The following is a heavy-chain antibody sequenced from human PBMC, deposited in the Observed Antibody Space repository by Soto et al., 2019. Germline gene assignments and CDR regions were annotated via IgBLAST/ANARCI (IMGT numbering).Heavy chain of an antibody. CDR2: ISYSGKT. J-gene: IGHJ5*02. D-gene: IGHD4-17*01. CDR3: ARHLSGDYPNANWFDP. V-gene: IGHV4-31*03. CDR1: NGSIDNTVFF. Sequence: QVQLQESGPGLVRPSQTLSLTCTVSNGSIDNTVFFWNWIRQHPGRGLEWIGYISYSGKTFYNPSLQSRVSMSQDTSTNQFSLKLSSVTAANTAVYFCARHLSGDYPNANWFDPWGQATLVTVSS.